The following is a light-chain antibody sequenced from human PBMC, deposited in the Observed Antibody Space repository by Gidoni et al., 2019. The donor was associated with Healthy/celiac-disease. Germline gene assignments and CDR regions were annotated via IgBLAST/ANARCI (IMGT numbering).Light chain of an antibody. Sequence: DIQMTPSPSTLSASVGDRVTITCRASQSISSWLAWYQQKPGKAPKLLIYKASSLESGVPSRFSGSGSGTEFTLTISSLQPDDFATYYCQQYNSWTFGQGTKVEIK. J-gene: IGKJ1*01. CDR2: KAS. CDR1: QSISSW. CDR3: QQYNSWT. V-gene: IGKV1-5*03.